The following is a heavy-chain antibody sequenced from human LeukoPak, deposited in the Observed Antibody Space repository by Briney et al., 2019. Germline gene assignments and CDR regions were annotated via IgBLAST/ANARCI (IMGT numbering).Heavy chain of an antibody. V-gene: IGHV3-74*01. J-gene: IGHJ4*02. CDR3: ARDIGGSYTAIDY. CDR1: GFNLRTYW. D-gene: IGHD1-26*01. CDR2: INGEGSRI. Sequence: GGSLRLSCAVTGFNLRTYWVHWVRHSPGRGLEWVARINGEGSRISYADSVRGRYTISRDNAKNTAYLQMNSLRAEDTAVYYCARDIGGSYTAIDYWGQGTLVTVSS.